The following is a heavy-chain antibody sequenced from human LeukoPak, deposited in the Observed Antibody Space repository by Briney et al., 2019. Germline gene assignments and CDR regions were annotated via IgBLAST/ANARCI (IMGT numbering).Heavy chain of an antibody. CDR1: GFTVSGNY. Sequence: GGSLRLSCAASGFTVSGNYMSWVRQAPGKGLEWVSVIYIDGSTYYADSVKGRFTISRDNAKNTLYLQMNSLRAEDTAVYYCAKDSNDYDSSGYYYGSDYWGQGTLVTVSS. CDR3: AKDSNDYDSSGYYYGSDY. CDR2: IYIDGST. D-gene: IGHD3-22*01. J-gene: IGHJ4*02. V-gene: IGHV3-66*01.